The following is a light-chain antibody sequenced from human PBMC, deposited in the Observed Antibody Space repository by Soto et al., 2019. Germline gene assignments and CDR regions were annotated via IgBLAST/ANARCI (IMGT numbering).Light chain of an antibody. Sequence: EIVMTQSPATLSVSPGERATLSCRASQSVSSNLAWYQQKPGQAPRLLVYGASTRATGIPARFSGSGSGTEFTLTISLLQSEDFAVYYCQQYNNWPPRYTFGQGTNLEIK. J-gene: IGKJ2*01. V-gene: IGKV3-15*01. CDR2: GAS. CDR1: QSVSSN. CDR3: QQYNNWPPRYT.